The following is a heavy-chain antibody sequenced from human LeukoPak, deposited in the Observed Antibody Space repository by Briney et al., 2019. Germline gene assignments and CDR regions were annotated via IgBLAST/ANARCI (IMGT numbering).Heavy chain of an antibody. J-gene: IGHJ4*01. V-gene: IGHV3-23*01. CDR2: IGASDGYT. D-gene: IGHD2-15*01. CDR1: GFTFGEYA. CDR3: ARAPVVSCRGAFCYPLDY. Sequence: GGSLRLSCRTSGFTFGEYAMSWVRQPPEKGLEWVSAIGASDGYTYHADSVKGRFTMSRDISRNTVYLQMNSLRVDDTAVYFCARAPVVSCRGAFCYPLDYWGHGILITVSS.